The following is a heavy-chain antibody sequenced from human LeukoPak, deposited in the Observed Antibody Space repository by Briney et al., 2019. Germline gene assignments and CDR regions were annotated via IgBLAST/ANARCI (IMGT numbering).Heavy chain of an antibody. CDR1: GFNFSACP. CDR2: ISGSGDRT. V-gene: IGHV3-23*01. CDR3: ATDRGY. Sequence: GGSLRLSCAASGFNFSACPMTWVRQAPGKALEWVSAISGSGDRTYYADFVKGRFTISRDNSRNTLYLQMNSLRVEDTAVYYCATDRGYWGLGTPVTVSS. J-gene: IGHJ4*02.